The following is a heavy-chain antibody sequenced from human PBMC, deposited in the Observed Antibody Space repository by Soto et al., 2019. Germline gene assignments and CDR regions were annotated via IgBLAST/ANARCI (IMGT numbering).Heavy chain of an antibody. CDR3: AKAPRFTIFGVVILFDY. CDR2: ISGSGGST. D-gene: IGHD3-3*01. CDR1: GFTFSSYA. V-gene: IGHV3-23*01. J-gene: IGHJ4*02. Sequence: GGSLRLSCAASGFTFSSYAMSWVRQAPGKGLEWVSAISGSGGSTYYADSVKGRFTISRDNSKNTLYLQMNSLRAEDTAVYYCAKAPRFTIFGVVILFDYWGQGTLVTVSS.